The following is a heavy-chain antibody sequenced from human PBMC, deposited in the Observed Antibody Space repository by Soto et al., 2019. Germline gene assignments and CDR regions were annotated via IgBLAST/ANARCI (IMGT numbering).Heavy chain of an antibody. CDR1: GGTFSSYT. Sequence: GASVKVSCKASGGTFSSYTISWVRQAPGQGLEWMGRIIPILGIANYAQKFQGRVTITADKSTSTAYMELSSLRSEDTAVYYCAREIAVAHYPPSSFDPSGPGTLVTVSS. CDR3: AREIAVAHYPPSSFDP. CDR2: IIPILGIA. D-gene: IGHD6-19*01. J-gene: IGHJ5*02. V-gene: IGHV1-69*04.